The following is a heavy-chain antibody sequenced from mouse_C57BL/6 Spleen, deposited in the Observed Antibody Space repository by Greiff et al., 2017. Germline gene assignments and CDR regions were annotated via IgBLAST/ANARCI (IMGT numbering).Heavy chain of an antibody. CDR3: ARSRYYGSSSHFDY. Sequence: QVQLQQPGAELVMPGASVKLSCKASGYTFTSYWMHWVKQRPGQGLEWIGEIDPSDSYPNYNQKFKGKSTLTVDKSSSTAYMQLSSLTSEDSAVYYCARSRYYGSSSHFDYWGQGTTLTVSS. V-gene: IGHV1-69*01. CDR1: GYTFTSYW. CDR2: IDPSDSYP. J-gene: IGHJ2*01. D-gene: IGHD1-1*01.